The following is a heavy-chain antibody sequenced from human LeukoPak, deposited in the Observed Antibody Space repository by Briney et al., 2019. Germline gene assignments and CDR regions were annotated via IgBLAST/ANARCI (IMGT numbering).Heavy chain of an antibody. CDR2: ISYDGSNK. V-gene: IGHV3-30*03. CDR3: ARSRGAWIQLRPFDY. Sequence: GGSLRLSCAASGFTFSNAWMSWVRQAPGKGLEWVAVISYDGSNKYYADSVKGRFTISRDNSKNTLYLQMNSLRTEDTAVYYCARSRGAWIQLRPFDYWGQGTLVTVSS. D-gene: IGHD5-18*01. J-gene: IGHJ4*02. CDR1: GFTFSNAW.